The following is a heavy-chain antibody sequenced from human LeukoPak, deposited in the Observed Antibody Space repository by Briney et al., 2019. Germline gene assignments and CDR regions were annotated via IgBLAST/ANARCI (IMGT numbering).Heavy chain of an antibody. Sequence: PGGSLRLSCAASGFTFTSYWISWVRQAPGKGLEWVANMKPDGGDKYYVDSVKGRFTISRDNAKNSLYLQMNSLRAEDTAVYYCARDSFRVFDYWGQGTLVTVSP. CDR2: MKPDGGDK. CDR3: ARDSFRVFDY. V-gene: IGHV3-7*01. CDR1: GFTFTSYW. J-gene: IGHJ4*02.